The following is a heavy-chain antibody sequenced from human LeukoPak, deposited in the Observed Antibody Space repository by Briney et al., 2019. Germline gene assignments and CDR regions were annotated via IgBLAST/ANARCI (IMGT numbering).Heavy chain of an antibody. Sequence: SVKVSCKTSGYNFTNYGINWVRQAPGQGLEWMGGIIPIFGTVNYAQKFQGSVTITADESTSTAYMELSSLRSEDTAVYYCARDYAPDYYYYYMDVWGKGTTVTVSS. CDR1: GYNFTNYG. CDR3: ARDYAPDYYYYYMDV. V-gene: IGHV1-69*13. D-gene: IGHD3-16*01. J-gene: IGHJ6*03. CDR2: IIPIFGTV.